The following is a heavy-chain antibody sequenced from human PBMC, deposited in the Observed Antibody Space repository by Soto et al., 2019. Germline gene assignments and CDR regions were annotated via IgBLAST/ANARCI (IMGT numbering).Heavy chain of an antibody. CDR2: IYYSGST. CDR3: ARRIVVVVAATEYNWFLP. CDR1: RASINSTSYY. V-gene: IGHV4-39*01. J-gene: IGHJ5*02. D-gene: IGHD2-15*01. Sequence: SETLSLTCTVNRASINSTSYYWGLIRKPPGKGLEWIGSIYYSGSTYYNPSLKSRVTISVDTSKNHFSLKLSSVTAADTAVYYCARRIVVVVAATEYNWFLPW.